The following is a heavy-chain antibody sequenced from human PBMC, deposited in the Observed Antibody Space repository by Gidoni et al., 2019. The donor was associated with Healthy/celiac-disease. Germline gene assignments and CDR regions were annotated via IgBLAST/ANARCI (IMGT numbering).Heavy chain of an antibody. J-gene: IGHJ6*02. Sequence: QVQLVQSGAEVQKPGSSVNVSCKASGGTFSSYTIRWVRQAPGQGLEWMGRIIPIIGIANYAQKFQGRGTITADKSTSTAYMELSSLRSEDTAVYYCARDPNYYYDGMDVWGQGTTVTVSS. CDR2: IIPIIGIA. CDR3: ARDPNYYYDGMDV. CDR1: GGTFSSYT. V-gene: IGHV1-69*08.